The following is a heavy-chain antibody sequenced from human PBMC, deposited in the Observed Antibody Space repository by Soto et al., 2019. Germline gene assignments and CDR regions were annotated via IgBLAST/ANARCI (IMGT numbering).Heavy chain of an antibody. CDR2: IYHSGST. V-gene: IGHV4-30-2*01. CDR3: ARDAMVRGVIAVGYYYGMDV. J-gene: IGHJ6*02. Sequence: SETLSLTCAVSCGSISSGGYSWSWIRQPPGKGLEWIGYIYHSGSTYYNPSLKSRVTISVDRSKNQFSLELSSVTAEDTAVYYCARDAMVRGVIAVGYYYGMDVWGQGTTVTVSS. CDR1: CGSISSGGYS. D-gene: IGHD3-10*01.